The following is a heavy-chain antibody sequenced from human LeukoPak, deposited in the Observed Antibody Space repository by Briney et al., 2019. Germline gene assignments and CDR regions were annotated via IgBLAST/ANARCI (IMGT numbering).Heavy chain of an antibody. CDR3: ARGWYYDILTGAGP. CDR1: GFIFNGHY. Sequence: ASVKVSCKASGFIFNGHYLHWVRQATGQGLEWMGWMNPNSGNTGYAQKFQGRVTMTRNTSISTAYMELSSLRSEDTAVYYCARGWYYDILTGAGPWGQGTLVTVSS. D-gene: IGHD3-9*01. J-gene: IGHJ5*02. CDR2: MNPNSGNT. V-gene: IGHV1-8*02.